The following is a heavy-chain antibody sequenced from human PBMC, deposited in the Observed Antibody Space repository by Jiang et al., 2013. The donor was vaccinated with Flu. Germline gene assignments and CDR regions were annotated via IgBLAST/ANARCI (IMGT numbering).Heavy chain of an antibody. J-gene: IGHJ3*02. CDR3: AREGGMITFGGAGYDAFDI. V-gene: IGHV1-69*01. Sequence: NWVRQAPGQGLEWMGGIIPIFGTANYAQKFQGRVTITADESTSTAYMELSSLRSEDTAVYYCAREGGMITFGGAGYDAFDIWGQGTMVTVSS. CDR2: IIPIFGTA. D-gene: IGHD3-16*01.